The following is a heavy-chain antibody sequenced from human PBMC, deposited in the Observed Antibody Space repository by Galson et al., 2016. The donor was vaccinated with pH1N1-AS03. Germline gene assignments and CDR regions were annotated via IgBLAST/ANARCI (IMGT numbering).Heavy chain of an antibody. D-gene: IGHD4-23*01. CDR1: GYTFTNYG. J-gene: IGHJ4*02. V-gene: IGHV1-18*01. CDR2: ISAYNGNT. CDR3: ARGWPDYGGDSFLGWDH. Sequence: SVKVSCKASGYTFTNYGISWVRQAPGQGLEWMGWISAYNGNTNYAQKLQGRVTLTTDISTSTAYMELRSLRSADTAVYYCARGWPDYGGDSFLGWDHWGQGSLVTVSS.